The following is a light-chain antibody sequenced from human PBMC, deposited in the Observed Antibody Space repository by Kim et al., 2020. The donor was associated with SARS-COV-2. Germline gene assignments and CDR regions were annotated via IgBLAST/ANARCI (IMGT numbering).Light chain of an antibody. Sequence: SPGERATLSCRASRSVSSNVAWYQQKPGQAPRLLIYGASTRATGIPARFSGSGSGTEFTLTISSLQSEDFAVYYCQQYNNWPPWTFGQGTKVEIK. J-gene: IGKJ1*01. CDR3: QQYNNWPPWT. CDR1: RSVSSN. CDR2: GAS. V-gene: IGKV3-15*01.